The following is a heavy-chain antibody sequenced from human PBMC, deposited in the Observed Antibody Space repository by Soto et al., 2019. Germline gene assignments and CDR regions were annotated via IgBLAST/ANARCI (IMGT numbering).Heavy chain of an antibody. CDR2: FDPENDET. Sequence: ASVKVSCKVSGYTLSEVSIHWVRQTPGKGLEWMGGFDPENDETSYAQKFQGRVTLTEDTSTDTAYLELSSLRSEDTAIYYCAIAAYCSGATCYSGYNWFDPWGQGTQVTVSS. J-gene: IGHJ5*02. CDR1: GYTLSEVS. CDR3: AIAAYCSGATCYSGYNWFDP. D-gene: IGHD2-2*01. V-gene: IGHV1-24*01.